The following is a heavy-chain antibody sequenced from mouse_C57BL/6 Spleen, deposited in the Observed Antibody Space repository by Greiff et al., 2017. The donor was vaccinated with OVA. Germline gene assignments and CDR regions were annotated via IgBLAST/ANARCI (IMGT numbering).Heavy chain of an antibody. V-gene: IGHV1-26*01. CDR3: ARIYYDYDVGFAY. CDR1: GYTFTDYY. J-gene: IGHJ3*01. Sequence: EVKLQESGPELVKPGASVKISCKASGYTFTDYYMNWVKQSHGKSLEWIGDINPNNGGTSYNQKFKGKATLTVDKSSSTAYMELRSLTSEDSAVYYCARIYYDYDVGFAYWGQGTLVTVSA. CDR2: INPNNGGT. D-gene: IGHD2-4*01.